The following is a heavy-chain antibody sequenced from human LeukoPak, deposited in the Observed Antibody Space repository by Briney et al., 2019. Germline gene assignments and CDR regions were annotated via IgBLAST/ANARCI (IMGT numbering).Heavy chain of an antibody. CDR1: GFTFSSYW. V-gene: IGHV3-7*01. CDR3: ARGVVPAAMVDYFDY. CDR2: IKQDGSEK. J-gene: IGHJ4*02. Sequence: GGSLRLSCAASGFTFSSYWMSWVRQAPGKGLEWVANIKQDGSEKYYVDSVKGRFTISRDNAKNSLYLQMNSLRAEDTAVYYCARGVVPAAMVDYFDYWGQGTLVTVSS. D-gene: IGHD2-2*01.